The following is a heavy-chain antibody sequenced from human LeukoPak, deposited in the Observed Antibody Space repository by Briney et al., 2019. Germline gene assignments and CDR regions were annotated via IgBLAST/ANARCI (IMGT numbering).Heavy chain of an antibody. CDR3: ASHYGSGSYFTDY. V-gene: IGHV3-30*03. J-gene: IGHJ4*02. CDR2: ISYDGTNK. D-gene: IGHD3-10*01. Sequence: GGSLRLSCAASGFTFSSYGMHWVRQAPGKGLEWVAVISYDGTNKYYADSVKGRFTISRDNAKNSLYLQMNSLRAEDTAVYYCASHYGSGSYFTDYWGQGTLVTVSS. CDR1: GFTFSSYG.